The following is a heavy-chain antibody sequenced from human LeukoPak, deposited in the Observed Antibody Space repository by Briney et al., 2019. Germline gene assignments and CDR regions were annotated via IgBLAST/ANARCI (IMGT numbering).Heavy chain of an antibody. J-gene: IGHJ4*02. CDR2: INHSGST. D-gene: IGHD2-2*01. CDR3: ARSCSSTSCYLPIDY. Sequence: SDTLSLTCAVYGGSFSGYCWSWIRQPPGKGLEWIGEINHSGSTNYNPSLKSRVTISVDTSKNQFSLKLSSVTAADTAVYYCARSCSSTSCYLPIDYWGQGTLVTVSS. V-gene: IGHV4-34*01. CDR1: GGSFSGYC.